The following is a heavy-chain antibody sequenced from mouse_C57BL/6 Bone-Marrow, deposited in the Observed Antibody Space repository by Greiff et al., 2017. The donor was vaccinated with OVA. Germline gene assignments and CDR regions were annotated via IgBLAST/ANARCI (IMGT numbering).Heavy chain of an antibody. Sequence: EVKLVESGGGLVQPGGSLKLSCAASGFTFSDYYMYWVRQTPEKRLEWVAYISNGGGSTYYPDTVKGRFTSYRDNAKNTLYLQMSRLKSEDTAMYYCARHYWAYWGQGTLVTVSA. J-gene: IGHJ3*01. CDR1: GFTFSDYY. D-gene: IGHD1-1*01. V-gene: IGHV5-12*01. CDR3: ARHYWAY. CDR2: ISNGGGST.